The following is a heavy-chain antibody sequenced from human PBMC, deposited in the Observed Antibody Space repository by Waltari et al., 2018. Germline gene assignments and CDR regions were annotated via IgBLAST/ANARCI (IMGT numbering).Heavy chain of an antibody. CDR1: GNSFTSDS. CDR2: VNFIGGTS. CDR3: AISPEMYFISTRCYGNWFYP. J-gene: IGHJ5*02. D-gene: IGHD2-2*01. V-gene: IGHV1-46*01. Sequence: QVQLVQSGAEVKKPGASVRISCKASGNSFTSDSMHWVRQAPGQVLEWMGLVNFIGGTSTYAQKFQGRVIMTRDTSTTTVYMQLSNLKSEDTAVYYCAISPEMYFISTRCYGNWFYPWSQGTLVTVSS.